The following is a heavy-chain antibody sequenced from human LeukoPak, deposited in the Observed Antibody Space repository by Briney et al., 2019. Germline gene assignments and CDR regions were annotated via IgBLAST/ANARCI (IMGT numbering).Heavy chain of an antibody. CDR3: ARGVAYSNYYTAQYYYYGMDV. Sequence: SETLSLTCTVSGGSISSYYWSWIRQPPGKGLKWIGYIYYSGSTNYNPSLKSRVTISVDTSKNQFSLKLSSVTAADTAVYYCARGVAYSNYYTAQYYYYGMDVWGQGTTVTVSS. CDR1: GGSISSYY. J-gene: IGHJ6*02. V-gene: IGHV4-59*01. CDR2: IYYSGST. D-gene: IGHD4-11*01.